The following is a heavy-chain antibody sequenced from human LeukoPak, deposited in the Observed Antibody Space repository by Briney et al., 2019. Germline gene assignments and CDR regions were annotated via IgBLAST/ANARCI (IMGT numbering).Heavy chain of an antibody. J-gene: IGHJ4*02. V-gene: IGHV3-21*01. D-gene: IGHD1-1*01. CDR3: ARVNPPDPQELIYYFDY. CDR1: GFTFSSYS. CDR2: ISSSSSYI. Sequence: GGSLRLSCAASGFTFSSYSMNWVRQAPGKGLEWVSSISSSSSYIYYADSVKGRFTISRDNAKNSLYLQMNCLRAEDTAVYYCARVNPPDPQELIYYFDYWGQGTLVTVSS.